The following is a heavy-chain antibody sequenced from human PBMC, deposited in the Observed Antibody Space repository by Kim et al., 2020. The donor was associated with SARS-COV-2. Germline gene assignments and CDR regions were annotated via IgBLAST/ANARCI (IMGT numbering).Heavy chain of an antibody. D-gene: IGHD5-12*01. J-gene: IGHJ4*02. V-gene: IGHV4-39*01. CDR3: ARLPSRDGYNWSWYFDY. CDR2: IYYSGST. Sequence: SETLSLTCTVSGGSISSSSYYWGWIRQPPGKGLEWIGSIYYSGSTYYNPSLKSRVTISVDTSKNQFSLKLSSVTAADTAVYYCARLPSRDGYNWSWYFDYWGQGTLVTVSS. CDR1: GGSISSSSYY.